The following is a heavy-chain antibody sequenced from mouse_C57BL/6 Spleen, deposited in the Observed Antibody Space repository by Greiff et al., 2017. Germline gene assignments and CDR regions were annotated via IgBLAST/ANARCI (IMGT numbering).Heavy chain of an antibody. Sequence: EESGPGLVKPSQSLSLTCSVTGYSITSGYYWNWIRQFPGNKLEWMGYISYDGSNNYNPSLKNRISITRDTSKNQFFLKLNSVTTEDTATYYCARDLYMDYWGQGTSVTVSS. CDR3: ARDLYMDY. J-gene: IGHJ4*01. CDR1: GYSITSGYY. CDR2: ISYDGSN. V-gene: IGHV3-6*01. D-gene: IGHD6-2*01.